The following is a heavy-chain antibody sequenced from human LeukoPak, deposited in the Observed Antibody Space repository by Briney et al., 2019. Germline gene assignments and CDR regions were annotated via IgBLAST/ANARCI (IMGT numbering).Heavy chain of an antibody. CDR1: GFTFSTYG. Sequence: PGGSLRLSCATSGFTFSTYGMNWVRQAPGKGLEWVAFIRYDGSNTYYADAVKGRFTISRDNSKNTLYLQMNSLRAEDTAVYYCSYRYCDGDCVGYFDFWGQGTLVTVSS. V-gene: IGHV3-30*02. D-gene: IGHD2-21*01. CDR2: IRYDGSNT. CDR3: SYRYCDGDCVGYFDF. J-gene: IGHJ4*02.